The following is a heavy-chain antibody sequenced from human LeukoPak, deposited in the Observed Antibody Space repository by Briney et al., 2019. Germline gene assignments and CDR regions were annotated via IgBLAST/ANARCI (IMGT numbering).Heavy chain of an antibody. D-gene: IGHD2-2*02. CDR3: AELVVPAAIPGVWFDP. V-gene: IGHV4-59*11. CDR1: GGSISSHY. J-gene: IGHJ5*02. Sequence: SETLSLTCTVSGGSISSHYWSWIRQPPGKGLEWSGYIYYSGSTKYNPSLKSRVTISVDTSKNQFSLKLSSVTAADTAVYYCAELVVPAAIPGVWFDPWGQGTLVTVSS. CDR2: IYYSGST.